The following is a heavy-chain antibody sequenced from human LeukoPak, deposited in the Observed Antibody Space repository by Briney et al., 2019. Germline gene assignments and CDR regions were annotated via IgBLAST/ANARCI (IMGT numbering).Heavy chain of an antibody. J-gene: IGHJ4*02. CDR1: GYTFTSYG. V-gene: IGHV1-18*01. D-gene: IGHD1-26*01. Sequence: GESLKISCKASGYTFTSYGISWVRQAPGQGLEWMGWISAYNGNTNYAQKLQGRVTMTTDTSTSTAYMELRSLRSDDTAVYYCASQGEQTDFDYWGQGTLVTVSS. CDR2: ISAYNGNT. CDR3: ASQGEQTDFDY.